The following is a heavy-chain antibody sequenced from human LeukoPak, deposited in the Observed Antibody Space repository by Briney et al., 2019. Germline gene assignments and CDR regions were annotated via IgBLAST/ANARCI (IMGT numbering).Heavy chain of an antibody. CDR1: GGSISSGGYY. J-gene: IGHJ4*02. D-gene: IGHD2-15*01. Sequence: SQTLSLTCTVSGGSISSGGYYWSWSRRHPGKGLEWIGYIYYSGSTYYNPSLKSRSTISVTTPKNQFSLKLRSVTDADTAGYYCARERVGYCSGGSCYSECFFDYWGQGALVTVSS. CDR2: IYYSGST. V-gene: IGHV4-31*03. CDR3: ARERVGYCSGGSCYSECFFDY.